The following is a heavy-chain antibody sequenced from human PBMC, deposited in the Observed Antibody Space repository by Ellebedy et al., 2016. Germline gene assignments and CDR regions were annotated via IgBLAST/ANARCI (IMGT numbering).Heavy chain of an antibody. Sequence: SVKVSCXASGYTFTSYAISWVRQAPGQGLEWMGGIIPIFGTANYAQKFQGRVTITADESTSTAYMELSSLRSEDTAVYYCAGLDPYGSGSYSDYYGMDVWGQGTTVTVSS. CDR1: GYTFTSYA. D-gene: IGHD3-10*01. CDR2: IIPIFGTA. J-gene: IGHJ6*02. CDR3: AGLDPYGSGSYSDYYGMDV. V-gene: IGHV1-69*13.